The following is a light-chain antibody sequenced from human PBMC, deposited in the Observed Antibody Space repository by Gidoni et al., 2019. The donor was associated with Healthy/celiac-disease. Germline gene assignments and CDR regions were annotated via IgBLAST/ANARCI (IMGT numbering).Light chain of an antibody. CDR3: QQYNNWPPWT. CDR2: GAS. J-gene: IGKJ1*01. CDR1: QSVSSN. Sequence: EIVMTQSPATLSVSSGERATLSCRASQSVSSNLALYQQKPGQAPRLLIYGASTRATGIPARFSGSGSGTEFTLTISSLQSEDFAVYYCQQYNNWPPWTFGQGTKVEIK. V-gene: IGKV3-15*01.